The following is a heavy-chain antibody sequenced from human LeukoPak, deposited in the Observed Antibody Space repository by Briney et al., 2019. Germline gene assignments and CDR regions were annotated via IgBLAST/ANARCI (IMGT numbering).Heavy chain of an antibody. V-gene: IGHV3-30*02. CDR1: GFTFSSYG. J-gene: IGHJ4*02. CDR3: AKPVDTAMAIFDY. CDR2: IRYDGSNK. D-gene: IGHD5-18*01. Sequence: TGGSLRLSCAASGFTFSSYGMHWVRQAPGKGLEWVAFIRYDGSNKYYADSVKGRFTISRDNSKNTLYLQMNSLRAEDTAVYYCAKPVDTAMAIFDYWGQGTLVTVSS.